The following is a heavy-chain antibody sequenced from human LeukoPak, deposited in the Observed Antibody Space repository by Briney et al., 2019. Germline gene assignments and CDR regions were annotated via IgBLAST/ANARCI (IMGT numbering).Heavy chain of an antibody. Sequence: GGSLRLSCAASGFTFSSYGMHWVRQAPGKGLEWVAVISYDGSNKYYADSVKGRFTISRDNSKNTLYLQMNSLRAEDTAVYYCAKARGYYDFWSGYSIAEYYFDYWGQGTLVTVSS. CDR3: AKARGYYDFWSGYSIAEYYFDY. J-gene: IGHJ4*02. CDR1: GFTFSSYG. CDR2: ISYDGSNK. V-gene: IGHV3-30*18. D-gene: IGHD3-3*01.